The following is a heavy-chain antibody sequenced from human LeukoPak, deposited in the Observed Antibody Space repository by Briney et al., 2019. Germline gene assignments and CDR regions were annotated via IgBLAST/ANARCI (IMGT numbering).Heavy chain of an antibody. V-gene: IGHV1-18*01. Sequence: ASVKVFCKASGYTFTSYGISWVRQAPGQGLEWMGWISAYNGNTNYAQKLQGRVTMTTDTSTSTAYMELRSLRSDDTAVYYCARVELDDYGDYYWYFDLWGRGTLVTVSS. CDR1: GYTFTSYG. CDR3: ARVELDDYGDYYWYFDL. J-gene: IGHJ2*01. D-gene: IGHD4-17*01. CDR2: ISAYNGNT.